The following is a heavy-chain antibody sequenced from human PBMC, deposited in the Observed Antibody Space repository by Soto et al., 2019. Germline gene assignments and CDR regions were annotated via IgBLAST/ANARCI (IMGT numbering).Heavy chain of an antibody. CDR2: IYYSGST. J-gene: IGHJ5*02. D-gene: IGHD1-26*01. CDR1: GYSIISSNW. CDR3: ARKVVVGATHWFDP. Sequence: SETLSLTCAVSGYSIISSNWWGWIRQPPGKGLEWIGYIYYSGSTYYNPSLKSRVTMSVDTSKNQFSLKLSSVTAVDTAVYYCARKVVVGATHWFDPWGQGTLVTVSS. V-gene: IGHV4-28*01.